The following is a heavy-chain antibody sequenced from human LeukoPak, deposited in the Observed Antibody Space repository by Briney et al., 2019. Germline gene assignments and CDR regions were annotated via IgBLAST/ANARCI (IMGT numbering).Heavy chain of an antibody. V-gene: IGHV3-23*01. CDR1: GFTFSNHA. J-gene: IGHJ5*02. CDR3: AKDVWWSVS. D-gene: IGHD2-8*02. CDR2: ISANGVDT. Sequence: GGSQRLSCVASGFTFSNHAMTWVRQAPGKGLEWVSAISANGVDTFYAPSVKGRFTISRDNSKNTLYLQINSLRAEDTAIYYCAKDVWWSVSWGQGTLATVSS.